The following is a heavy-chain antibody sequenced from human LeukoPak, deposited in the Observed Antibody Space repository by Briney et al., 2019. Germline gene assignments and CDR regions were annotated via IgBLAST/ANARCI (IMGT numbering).Heavy chain of an antibody. J-gene: IGHJ4*02. CDR1: GFTLSSYG. V-gene: IGHV3-30*18. D-gene: IGHD1-26*01. CDR2: ISYDGSNK. CDR3: AKDALSGSLDY. Sequence: RSLRLSCAASGFTLSSYGMHWVRQAPGKGLEWVAVISYDGSNKYYADSVKGRFTISRDNSKNTLYLQMNSLRAEDTAVYYCAKDALSGSLDYWGQGTLVTVSS.